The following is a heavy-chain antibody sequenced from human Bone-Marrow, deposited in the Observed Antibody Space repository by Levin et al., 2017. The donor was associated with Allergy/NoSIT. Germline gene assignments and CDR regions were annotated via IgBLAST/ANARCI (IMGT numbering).Heavy chain of an antibody. CDR1: GFTFSSYG. D-gene: IGHD4-17*01. J-gene: IGHJ1*01. CDR2: ISYDGSNK. V-gene: IGHV3-30*18. Sequence: GGSLRLSCAASGFTFSSYGMHWVRQAPGKGLEWVAVISYDGSNKYYADSVKGRFTISRDNSKNTLYLQMNSLRAEDTAVYYCAKPGLRSYFQHWGQGTLVTVSS. CDR3: AKPGLRSYFQH.